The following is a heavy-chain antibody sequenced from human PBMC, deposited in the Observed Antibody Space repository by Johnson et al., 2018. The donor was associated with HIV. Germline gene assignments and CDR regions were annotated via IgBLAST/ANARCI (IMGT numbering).Heavy chain of an antibody. D-gene: IGHD1-1*01. CDR3: AKDATLQDGTGAFDI. V-gene: IGHV3-30*18. Sequence: QVQLVESGGGVVQPGRSLRLSCATSGFTFSNFGMHWVRQAPGKGLEWVAVISYDGSNKYYADSVKGRFTISRDDSKSIAYLQMNSLRAEDTAVYYCAKDATLQDGTGAFDIWGQGTMVTVSS. CDR2: ISYDGSNK. J-gene: IGHJ3*02. CDR1: GFTFSNFG.